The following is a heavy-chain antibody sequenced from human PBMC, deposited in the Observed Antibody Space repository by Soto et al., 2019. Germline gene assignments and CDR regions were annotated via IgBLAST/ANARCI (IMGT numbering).Heavy chain of an antibody. CDR3: ARVDPPAKS. J-gene: IGHJ5*02. D-gene: IGHD2-2*01. CDR1: GFTFSDYY. V-gene: IGHV3-11*01. Sequence: GGSLRLSCAASGFTFSDYYMSWIRQAPGKGLEWVSYISSSGTTIYYADSVKGRFTISRDNAKNSLYLQMNSLRGEDTGVYFCARVDPPAKSWGQGTLVTVSS. CDR2: ISSSGTTI.